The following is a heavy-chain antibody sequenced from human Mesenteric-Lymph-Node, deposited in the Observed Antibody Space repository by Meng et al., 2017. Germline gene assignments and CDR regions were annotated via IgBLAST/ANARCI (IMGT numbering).Heavy chain of an antibody. V-gene: IGHV1-3*01. Sequence: ASVKVSCKASGYTFTSYAMHWVRQAPGQRLEWMGWFNAGNGNTKYSQKFQGRVTITRDTSASTAYMELSSLRSEDTAVYYCASSYSGYAGGELDYWGQGTLVTVSS. D-gene: IGHD5-12*01. CDR3: ASSYSGYAGGELDY. CDR1: GYTFTSYA. J-gene: IGHJ4*02. CDR2: FNAGNGNT.